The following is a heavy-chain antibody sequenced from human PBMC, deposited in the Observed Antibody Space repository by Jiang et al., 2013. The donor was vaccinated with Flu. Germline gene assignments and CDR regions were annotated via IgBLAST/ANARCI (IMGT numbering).Heavy chain of an antibody. Sequence: LLKPSETLSLTCTVSGDSITSYYWSWIRQPPGKGLEWIGYIYYTGSTHYSPSLKSRVTISVDTSKNQFSLKLSSVTAADTAVYYCARDIGTRDEAFDIWGQGTLVTVSS. CDR2: IYYTGST. V-gene: IGHV4-59*01. D-gene: IGHD1-7*01. CDR3: ARDIGTRDEAFDI. J-gene: IGHJ3*02. CDR1: GDSITSYY.